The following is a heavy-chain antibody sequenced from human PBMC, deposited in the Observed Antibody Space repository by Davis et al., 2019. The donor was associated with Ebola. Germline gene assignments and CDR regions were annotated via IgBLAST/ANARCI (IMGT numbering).Heavy chain of an antibody. CDR1: GVSIKTNY. Sequence: SETLSLTCSVSGVSIKTNYFSWIRQSPGKGLEWIGYIYSSGITNYNPSLKSRVTISIDTSERQLSLKLSSVTAADTAVYYCAREDASSTSADYWGQGILVTVSS. D-gene: IGHD2-15*01. CDR3: AREDASSTSADY. J-gene: IGHJ4*02. CDR2: IYSSGIT. V-gene: IGHV4-59*01.